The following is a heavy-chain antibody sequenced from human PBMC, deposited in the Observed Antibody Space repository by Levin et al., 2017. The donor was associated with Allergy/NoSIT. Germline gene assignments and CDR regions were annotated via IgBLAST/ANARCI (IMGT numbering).Heavy chain of an antibody. CDR1: GGSFSGYY. Sequence: KASETLSLTCAVYGGSFSGYYWSWIRQSPGKGLEWLGEMNHRGSRNYNPSLNSRVTVSVDTSKNQFSLKLHSVTAADAAIYYCARVRGVFRNGYFDLWGRGTLVTVSS. D-gene: IGHD2-8*01. CDR3: ARVRGVFRNGYFDL. J-gene: IGHJ2*01. CDR2: MNHRGSR. V-gene: IGHV4-34*01.